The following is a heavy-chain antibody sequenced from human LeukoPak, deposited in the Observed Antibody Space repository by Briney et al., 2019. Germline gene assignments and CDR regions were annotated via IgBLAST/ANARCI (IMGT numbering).Heavy chain of an antibody. Sequence: PSETLSLTCAVHGGSFSDSYWNWIRKPPRKGLEWIGEVTHDGRVNYNPSLRVRVTISVAASMNKFPLRLTSVTAADTAVYYCATIYGDFSDFDSWAQGILVTVSS. CDR1: GGSFSDSY. J-gene: IGHJ4*02. D-gene: IGHD4-17*01. CDR2: VTHDGRV. CDR3: ATIYGDFSDFDS. V-gene: IGHV4-34*01.